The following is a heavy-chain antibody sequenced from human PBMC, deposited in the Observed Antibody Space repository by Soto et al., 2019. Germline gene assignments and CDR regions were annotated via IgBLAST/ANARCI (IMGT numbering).Heavy chain of an antibody. Sequence: GGSLRLSCAASGFTFSSYAMSWVRQAPGKGLEWVSAISGSGGSTYYAESVKGRFPISRDNSKNTLYLQKNGLRAEDTAVYYCAKGSMNLSDYGDYYYYYYMDVWGKGTTVTVSS. V-gene: IGHV3-23*01. D-gene: IGHD4-17*01. CDR2: ISGSGGST. J-gene: IGHJ6*03. CDR3: AKGSMNLSDYGDYYYYYYMDV. CDR1: GFTFSSYA.